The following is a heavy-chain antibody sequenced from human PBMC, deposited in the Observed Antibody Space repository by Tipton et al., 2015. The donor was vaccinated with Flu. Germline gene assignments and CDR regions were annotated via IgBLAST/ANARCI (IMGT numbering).Heavy chain of an antibody. Sequence: GSLRLSCTVSGGSISSSSYYWGWIRQPPGKGLEWIGYIYYSGSTNYNPSLKSRVTISVDTSKNQFSLKLSSVTAADTAVYYCARGAIVVVPAAKLEDAFDIWGQGTMVTVSS. D-gene: IGHD2-2*01. CDR2: IYYSGST. CDR1: GGSISSSSYY. V-gene: IGHV4-61*05. CDR3: ARGAIVVVPAAKLEDAFDI. J-gene: IGHJ3*02.